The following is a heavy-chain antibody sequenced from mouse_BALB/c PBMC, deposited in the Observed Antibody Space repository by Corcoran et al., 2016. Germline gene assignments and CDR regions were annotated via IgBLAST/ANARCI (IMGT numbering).Heavy chain of an antibody. CDR1: GFNIKDTY. Sequence: EVQLQQSGAELVKPGASVKLSCTASGFNIKDTYMHWVKQRPEQGLEWIGRIDPANGNTKYDPKFQGKATITADTSSNTAYLQLSSLTSEDTVVYYCARGEYGNSLFDYWGQGTTLTVSS. J-gene: IGHJ2*01. CDR2: IDPANGNT. V-gene: IGHV14-3*02. D-gene: IGHD2-10*02. CDR3: ARGEYGNSLFDY.